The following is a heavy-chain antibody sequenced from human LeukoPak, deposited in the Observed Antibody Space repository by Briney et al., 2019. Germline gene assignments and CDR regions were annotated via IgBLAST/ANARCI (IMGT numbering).Heavy chain of an antibody. D-gene: IGHD5-12*01. V-gene: IGHV1-2*02. J-gene: IGHJ4*02. Sequence: ASVRVSCKGSGYTFTGYYMHWVRQAPGQGLEWMGWINPNSGGTNYAQKFQGRVTVTRDTSISTAYMELSRLRSDDTAVYYCARARGYSGYDSSYFDYWGQGTLVTVSS. CDR3: ARARGYSGYDSSYFDY. CDR2: INPNSGGT. CDR1: GYTFTGYY.